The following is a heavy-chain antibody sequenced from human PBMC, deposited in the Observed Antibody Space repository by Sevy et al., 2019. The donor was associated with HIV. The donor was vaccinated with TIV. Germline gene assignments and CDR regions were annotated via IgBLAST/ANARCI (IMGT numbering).Heavy chain of an antibody. CDR2: IKSKTDGGTT. V-gene: IGHV3-15*01. D-gene: IGHD2-2*01. Sequence: EGSLRLSCAASGFTFSNAWMSWVRQAPGKGLEWVGRIKSKTDGGTTDYAAPVKGRFTISRDDSKNTLYLQMNSLKTEDTAVYYCTTHIVVVPAAMWRADYYGMDVWGQGTTVTVSS. CDR3: TTHIVVVPAAMWRADYYGMDV. CDR1: GFTFSNAW. J-gene: IGHJ6*02.